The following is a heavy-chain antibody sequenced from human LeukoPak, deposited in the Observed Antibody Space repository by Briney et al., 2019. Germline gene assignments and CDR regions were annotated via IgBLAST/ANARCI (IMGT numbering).Heavy chain of an antibody. CDR1: GYTFTGYY. CDR3: ARDGDPLWFETKYYFDY. CDR2: INPNSGGT. V-gene: IGHV1-2*02. D-gene: IGHD3-10*01. Sequence: ASVKVSCKASGYTFTGYYMHWVRQAPGQGLEWMGWINPNSGGTNYAQKFQGRVTMTRDTPISTAYMELSRLRSDDTAVYYCARDGDPLWFETKYYFDYWGQGTLVTVSS. J-gene: IGHJ4*02.